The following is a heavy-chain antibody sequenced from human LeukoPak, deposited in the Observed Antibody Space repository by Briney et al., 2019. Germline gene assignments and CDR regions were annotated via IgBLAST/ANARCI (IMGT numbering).Heavy chain of an antibody. J-gene: IGHJ4*02. CDR1: GYTFNSYR. V-gene: IGHV1-18*01. CDR3: ARDRARAYYDSSGYRGTGGLDY. D-gene: IGHD3-22*01. CDR2: ISAYNGNT. Sequence: ASVKVSCTASGYTFNSYRIIWVRQAPGQGLEWMGWISAYNGNTNYAQKLQGRVTMTTDTSTSTAYMELRSLRSDDTAVYYCARDRARAYYDSSGYRGTGGLDYWGQGTLVTVSS.